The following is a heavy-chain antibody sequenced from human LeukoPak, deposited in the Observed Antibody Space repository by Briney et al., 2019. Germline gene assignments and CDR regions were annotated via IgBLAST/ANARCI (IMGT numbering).Heavy chain of an antibody. CDR2: ISWNSGSI. J-gene: IGHJ3*02. CDR3: ARDSGGVDAFDI. CDR1: GFTFDDYA. Sequence: GGSLRLSCAASGFTFDDYAMHWVRQAPGKGLEWVSGISWNSGSIGYADSVKGRFTISRDNAKNSLYLQMNSLRAEDTAVYYCARDSGGVDAFDIWGQGTMVTVSS. D-gene: IGHD2-8*02. V-gene: IGHV3-9*01.